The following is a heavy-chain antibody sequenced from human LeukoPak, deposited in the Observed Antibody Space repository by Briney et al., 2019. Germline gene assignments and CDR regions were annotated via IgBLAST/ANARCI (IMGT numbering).Heavy chain of an antibody. CDR1: GGSFSGYY. Sequence: PSETLSLTCAVYGGSFSGYYWSWIRQPPGKGLEWIGEINHSGSINYNPSLKSRVTISVDTSKNQFSLKLSSVTAADTAVYYCARERSLYDFWSGYLGGPFDYWGQGTLVTVSS. CDR2: INHSGSI. J-gene: IGHJ4*02. D-gene: IGHD3-3*01. CDR3: ARERSLYDFWSGYLGGPFDY. V-gene: IGHV4-34*01.